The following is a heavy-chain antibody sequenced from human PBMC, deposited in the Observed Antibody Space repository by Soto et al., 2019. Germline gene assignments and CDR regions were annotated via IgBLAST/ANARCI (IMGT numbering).Heavy chain of an antibody. CDR1: GFTFSIYA. CDR2: ISGSGGST. CDR3: AKVPWDSSGSNWFDP. J-gene: IGHJ5*02. D-gene: IGHD6-25*01. Sequence: GGSLRLSCAASGFTFSIYAMSWVRQAPGKGLEWVSAISGSGGSTYYADSVKGRFTISRDNSKNTLYLQMNSLRAEDTAVYYCAKVPWDSSGSNWFDPWGQGTLVTVSS. V-gene: IGHV3-23*01.